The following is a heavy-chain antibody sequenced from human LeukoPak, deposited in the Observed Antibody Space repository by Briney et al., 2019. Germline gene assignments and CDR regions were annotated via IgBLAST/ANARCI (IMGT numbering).Heavy chain of an antibody. D-gene: IGHD5-18*01. J-gene: IGHJ4*02. V-gene: IGHV3-21*01. CDR2: ISSSSSYI. Sequence: PGGSLRLSCAASGFTFSSYSMNWVRQAPGKGLEWVSSISSSSSYIYYADSVKGRFTNSRDNAKNSLYLQMNSLRAEDTAVYYCARDLRVDTAMVFLDYWGQGTLVTVSS. CDR1: GFTFSSYS. CDR3: ARDLRVDTAMVFLDY.